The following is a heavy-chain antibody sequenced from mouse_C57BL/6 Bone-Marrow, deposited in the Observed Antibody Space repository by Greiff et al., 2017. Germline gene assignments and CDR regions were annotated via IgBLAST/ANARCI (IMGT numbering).Heavy chain of an antibody. V-gene: IGHV1-85*01. D-gene: IGHD1-1*01. CDR2: IYPRDGST. Sequence: VQRVESGPELVKPGASVKLSCKASGYTFTSYDINWVKQRPGQGLEWIGWIYPRDGSTKYNETFKGKATLTVDTSSSTAYMELHSLTSEDSAVYFCARLEFDGSSGDWYFDVWGTGTTVTVSS. J-gene: IGHJ1*03. CDR3: ARLEFDGSSGDWYFDV. CDR1: GYTFTSYD.